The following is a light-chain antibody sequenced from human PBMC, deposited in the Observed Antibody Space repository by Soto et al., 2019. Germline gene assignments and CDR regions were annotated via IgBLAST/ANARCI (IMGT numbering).Light chain of an antibody. CDR3: QYYVTSPIT. CDR1: QCVGGNY. V-gene: IGKV3-20*01. Sequence: EIVLTQSPGTLSLSPGERATLSCRASQCVGGNYLAWYQQKPGQAPRVLLYVASSRAAGIPERFRGSGSDTGFTLTISRLEAEAFALYYCQYYVTSPITLGKGTRLESK. CDR2: VAS. J-gene: IGKJ5*01.